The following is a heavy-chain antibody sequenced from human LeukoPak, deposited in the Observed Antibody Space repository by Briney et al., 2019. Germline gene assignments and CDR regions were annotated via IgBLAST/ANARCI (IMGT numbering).Heavy chain of an antibody. CDR1: GVSLRGYY. V-gene: IGHV4-34*01. CDR3: ARGRNFVSDFYFDV. CDR2: ISHEGDS. J-gene: IGHJ6*03. D-gene: IGHD1-7*01. Sequence: SQTLPLTCAVYGVSLRGYYWSWIRPSPEKGLEWIGEISHEGDSIYNPSLKSRLTLSVDMSKNQFPLNLRSVTAADTAVYYCARGRNFVSDFYFDVWGKGTTVIVSS.